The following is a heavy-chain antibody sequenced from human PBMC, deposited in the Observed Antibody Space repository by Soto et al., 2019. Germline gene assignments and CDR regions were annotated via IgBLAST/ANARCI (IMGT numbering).Heavy chain of an antibody. CDR1: GFTFNTYG. CDR2: IWYDGSYR. V-gene: IGHV3-33*01. J-gene: IGHJ5*02. D-gene: IGHD3-10*01. Sequence: QVQLVQSGGGVVQSGRSLRLSCISSGFTFNTYGMFWARQAPGTGLEWVAGIWYDGSYRYYVDSVKGRFTVSRDNSKNTVYLEMNNLRAEDTAAYYCARISGSGHLGWFDPWGQGTLVTVSS. CDR3: ARISGSGHLGWFDP.